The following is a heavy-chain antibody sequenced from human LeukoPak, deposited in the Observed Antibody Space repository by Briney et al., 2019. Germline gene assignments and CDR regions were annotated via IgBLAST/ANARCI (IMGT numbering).Heavy chain of an antibody. CDR1: GYTFTSYD. V-gene: IGHV1-8*03. CDR3: ARGPRVGATLNFDY. D-gene: IGHD1-26*01. J-gene: IGHJ4*02. CDR2: MNPNSGNT. Sequence: GASVKVSCKASGYTFTSYDINWVRQATGQGLEWMGWMNPNSGNTDYAQKFQGRVTITRNTSISTAYMELRRLRSEDTAVYYCARGPRVGATLNFDYGGQGTLVTVSS.